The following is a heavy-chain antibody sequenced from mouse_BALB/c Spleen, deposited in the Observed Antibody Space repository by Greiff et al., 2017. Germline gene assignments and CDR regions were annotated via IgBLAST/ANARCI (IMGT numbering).Heavy chain of an antibody. Sequence: EVQLQQSGPELVKPGASVKISCKASGYTFTDYNMHWVKQSHGKSLEWIGYIYPYNGGTGYNQKFKSKATLTVDNSSSTAYMELRSLTSEDSAVYYCARDDGYYLHYAMDYWGQGTSVTVSS. CDR3: ARDDGYYLHYAMDY. V-gene: IGHV1S29*02. J-gene: IGHJ4*01. D-gene: IGHD2-3*01. CDR2: IYPYNGGT. CDR1: GYTFTDYN.